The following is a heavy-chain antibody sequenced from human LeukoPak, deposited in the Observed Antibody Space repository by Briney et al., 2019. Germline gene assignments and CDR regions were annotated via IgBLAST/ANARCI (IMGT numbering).Heavy chain of an antibody. CDR2: ISSSSSYV. Sequence: PGGSLRLSCAASGFTFSSYSMNRVRQAPGKGLEWVSSISSSSSYVYYADSVKGRFTISRDNAKNSLYLQMNSLRAEDTAVYYCARDIAAPWYYDSSGYDAFDIWGQGTMVTVSS. D-gene: IGHD3-22*01. CDR1: GFTFSSYS. J-gene: IGHJ3*02. CDR3: ARDIAAPWYYDSSGYDAFDI. V-gene: IGHV3-21*01.